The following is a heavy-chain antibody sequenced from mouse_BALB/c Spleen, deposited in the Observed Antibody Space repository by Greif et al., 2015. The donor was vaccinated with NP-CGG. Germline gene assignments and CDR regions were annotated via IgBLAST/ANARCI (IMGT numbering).Heavy chain of an antibody. CDR2: IYPGSGNT. CDR1: GYTFTDYY. CDR3: ARRTGTEAMDY. V-gene: IGHV1-84*02. Sequence: VQLQQSGPELVKPGASVKISCKAFGYTFTDYYINWVKQKPGQGLEWIGWIYPGSGNTKYNEKFKGKATLIVDTSSSTAYMQLSSLTSEDTAVCFCARRTGTEAMDYWGQGTSVTVSS. D-gene: IGHD4-1*01. J-gene: IGHJ4*01.